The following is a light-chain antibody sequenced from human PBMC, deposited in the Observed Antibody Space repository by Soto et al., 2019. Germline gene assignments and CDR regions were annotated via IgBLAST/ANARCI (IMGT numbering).Light chain of an antibody. CDR2: GAS. CDR1: QSVGSN. J-gene: IGKJ2*01. Sequence: EMVMTQSPATLSVSPGDGATLSCRVSQSVGSNLAWFQQKPGQAPRLLIYGASTRATGIPARFSGSGSGTEFTLTISSLQSEDFAVYYCQQYYNWPRTFGQGTKLEIK. V-gene: IGKV3-15*01. CDR3: QQYYNWPRT.